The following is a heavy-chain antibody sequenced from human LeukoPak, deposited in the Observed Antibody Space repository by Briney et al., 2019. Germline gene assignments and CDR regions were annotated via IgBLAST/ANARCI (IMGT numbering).Heavy chain of an antibody. Sequence: GGSLRLSCAASGFTFNIYAMSWVRQAPGKGLEWVSSINDSGDITNYADSVKGRFTIARDDSKNTVYLEMKSLTAEDTALYYCAREGWPFDFWGQGTLVTVSS. J-gene: IGHJ4*02. CDR1: GFTFNIYA. CDR2: INDSGDIT. CDR3: AREGWPFDF. D-gene: IGHD6-19*01. V-gene: IGHV3-23*01.